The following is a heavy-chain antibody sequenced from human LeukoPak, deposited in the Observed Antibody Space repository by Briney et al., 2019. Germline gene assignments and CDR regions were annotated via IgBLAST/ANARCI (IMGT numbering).Heavy chain of an antibody. J-gene: IGHJ4*02. CDR2: ISSTSTYI. D-gene: IGHD1-1*01. CDR3: AKDRPEDWNLPHL. CDR1: GFTFKTYA. V-gene: IGHV3-21*06. Sequence: GGSLRLSCEASGFTFKTYAMNWVRQVPGKGLEWVCSISSTSTYIYYADSMKGRFTASRDNTENLLYLQLTSLRAEDSAVYYCAKDRPEDWNLPHLWGQGTLVTVSS.